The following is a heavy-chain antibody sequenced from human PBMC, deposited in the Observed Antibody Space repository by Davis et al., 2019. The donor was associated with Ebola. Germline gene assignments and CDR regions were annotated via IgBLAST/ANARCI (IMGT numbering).Heavy chain of an antibody. CDR2: ISYDGSNK. CDR1: GFTFSSYA. V-gene: IGHV3-30-3*01. CDR3: ARDHR. J-gene: IGHJ5*02. Sequence: GESLKISCAASGFTFSSYAMHWVRQAPGKGLEWAAVISYDGSNKYYADSVKGRFTISRDNSKNTLYLQMNSLRAEDTAVYYCARDHRWGQGTLVTVSS.